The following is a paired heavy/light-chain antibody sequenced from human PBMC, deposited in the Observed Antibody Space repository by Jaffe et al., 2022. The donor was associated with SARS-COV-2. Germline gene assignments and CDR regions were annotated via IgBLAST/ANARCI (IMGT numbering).Light chain of an antibody. V-gene: IGLV3-25*03. Sequence: SYELTQPPSVSVSPGQTARIPCSGDALPKHYAYWFQQKPGQAPVQVIYKDSERPSGIPERFSGSSSGTTVTLTISGVQAEDEADYYCQSADSSGTYPVVFGGGTKLTVL. CDR3: QSADSSGTYPVV. CDR2: KDS. CDR1: ALPKHY. J-gene: IGLJ2*01.
Heavy chain of an antibody. V-gene: IGHV2-5*02. D-gene: IGHD2-15*01. CDR2: IHWDNDK. Sequence: QITLKESGPTLVKPTQTLTLTCTFSGFSLSTSGVGVGWIRQPPGKALEWLALIHWDNDKRYSPSLENRLTITKDTSKNQVVLTMTNMDPVDTATYYCAHVPYCTGGSCTNFDYWGQGTLVTVSS. CDR1: GFSLSTSGVG. CDR3: AHVPYCTGGSCTNFDY. J-gene: IGHJ4*02.